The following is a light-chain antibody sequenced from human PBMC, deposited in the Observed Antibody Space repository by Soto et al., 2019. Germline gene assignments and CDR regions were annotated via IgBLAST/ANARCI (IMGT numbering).Light chain of an antibody. CDR3: QQYNNWPPWT. CDR2: GAS. V-gene: IGKV3-15*01. CDR1: QSVSTN. Sequence: EIVMTQSPATLSVSPGERATLSCRAIQSVSTNYLAWYQQKPGQAPRLLIYGASTRATGIPARFSGSGPGTEFTLTISSLQSEDFAVYYCQQYNNWPPWTFGQGTKVDIK. J-gene: IGKJ1*01.